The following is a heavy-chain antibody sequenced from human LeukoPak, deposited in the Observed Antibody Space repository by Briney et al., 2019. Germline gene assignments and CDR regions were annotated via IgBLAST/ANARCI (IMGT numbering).Heavy chain of an antibody. Sequence: ASVKVSCKASGYTFTGYYMHWVRQAPGQGLEWMGWINPNSGGTNYAQKFQGRVTMTRDTSISTAYMELSRLRSDDTAVYYCARGVDYYDRYFDYWGQGTLVTVSS. CDR3: ARGVDYYDRYFDY. CDR2: INPNSGGT. J-gene: IGHJ4*02. CDR1: GYTFTGYY. V-gene: IGHV1-2*02. D-gene: IGHD3-22*01.